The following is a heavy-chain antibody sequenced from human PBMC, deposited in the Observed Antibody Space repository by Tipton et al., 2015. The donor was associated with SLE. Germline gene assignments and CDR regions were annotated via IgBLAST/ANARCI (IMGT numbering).Heavy chain of an antibody. CDR2: IHTSGNI. CDR1: GDSIVSYY. Sequence: TLSLTCTVSGDSIVSYYWSWIRQPAGKGLEWIGRIHTSGNINYNPSLKSRVTMSLDTSKNQFSLRLSSVTAADTAVYYCAGLTGGPYYFDYWGQGTLVTVSS. V-gene: IGHV4-4*07. D-gene: IGHD7-27*01. J-gene: IGHJ4*02. CDR3: AGLTGGPYYFDY.